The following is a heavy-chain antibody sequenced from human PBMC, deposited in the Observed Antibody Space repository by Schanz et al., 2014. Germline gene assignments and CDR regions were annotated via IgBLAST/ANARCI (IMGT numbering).Heavy chain of an antibody. CDR3: TKGLLPVRALADVFDV. Sequence: QVQLVESGGGVVQPGRSLRLSCAASGFTFSSYGMHWVRQSPGKGLEWVALISYDGSNKYYADSVKGRFTISRDNSKNILTMQMSSLRAEDTALYYCTKGLLPVRALADVFDVWGQGTMVTVSP. D-gene: IGHD2-21*01. J-gene: IGHJ3*01. CDR1: GFTFSSYG. V-gene: IGHV3-30*18. CDR2: ISYDGSNK.